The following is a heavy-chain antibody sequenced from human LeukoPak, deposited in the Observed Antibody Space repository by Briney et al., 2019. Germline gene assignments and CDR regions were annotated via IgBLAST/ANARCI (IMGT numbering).Heavy chain of an antibody. D-gene: IGHD2-8*01. CDR1: GLTFNKYW. V-gene: IGHV3-7*01. CDR2: IKQDGSEK. J-gene: IGHJ3*02. Sequence: GGSLRLSCEASGLTFNKYWMTWVRQAPGKGLEWVANIKQDGSEKNYVDSVKGRFTISRDNAKNSLSLRMNSLSAEDTAVYYCARGSAMVYAIPSAFDIWGQGTMVTVSS. CDR3: ARGSAMVYAIPSAFDI.